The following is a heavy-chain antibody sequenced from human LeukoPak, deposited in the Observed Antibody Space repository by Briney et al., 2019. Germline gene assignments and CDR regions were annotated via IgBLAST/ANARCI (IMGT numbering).Heavy chain of an antibody. CDR1: GDSISSYY. Sequence: SETLSLTCTVSGDSISSYYWAWIRQPPGKGLEWIGYIHYSGDTNYKSSLKSRVTISVDTSRNQFSLKLNSVTAADTAVYYCARLVRDTATGYWYFDLWGRGTLATVSS. D-gene: IGHD5-18*01. J-gene: IGHJ2*01. V-gene: IGHV4-59*01. CDR3: ARLVRDTATGYWYFDL. CDR2: IHYSGDT.